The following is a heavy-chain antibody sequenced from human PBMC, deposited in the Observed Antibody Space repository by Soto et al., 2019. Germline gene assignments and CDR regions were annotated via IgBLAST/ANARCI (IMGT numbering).Heavy chain of an antibody. Sequence: GASVKVSCKACGYTFTSYDINWVRQATGQGPEWMGWMNPNSGNTGYAQKFQGRVTMTRNTSISTAYMELSSLRSEDTAVYYCARAKTRYMITFGGVIVIPSGMDVWGQGTTVTVSS. J-gene: IGHJ6*02. CDR3: ARAKTRYMITFGGVIVIPSGMDV. V-gene: IGHV1-8*01. CDR2: MNPNSGNT. CDR1: GYTFTSYD. D-gene: IGHD3-16*02.